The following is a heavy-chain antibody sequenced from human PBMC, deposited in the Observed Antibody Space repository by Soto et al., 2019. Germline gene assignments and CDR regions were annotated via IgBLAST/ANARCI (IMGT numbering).Heavy chain of an antibody. J-gene: IGHJ4*02. CDR1: GYTFTNHG. V-gene: IGHV1-46*03. D-gene: IGHD3-22*01. CDR3: ASSTYYYDSSGSY. CDR2: INPLGGST. Sequence: ASVKVSCKASGYTFTNHGISWVRQAPGQGLEWMGIINPLGGSTNYAEKFQGRVTMTRDTSTSTVYMELSSLRFEGTAVYYCASSTYYYDSSGSYWGQGTLVTV.